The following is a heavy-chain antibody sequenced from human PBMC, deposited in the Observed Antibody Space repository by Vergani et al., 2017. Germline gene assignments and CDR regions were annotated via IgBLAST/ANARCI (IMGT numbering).Heavy chain of an antibody. D-gene: IGHD1-26*01. Sequence: EVQLVQSGAEVKKPGESLKISCQISGYSFTNYWIGWVRQMPGKGLEWMGSIHPADSDTRYSPSFQGQVTISVEKSISTAYLQRSSLRASDSAMYYCARLCGRDISGSKYFDYWGQGTLVTVSS. CDR2: IHPADSDT. J-gene: IGHJ4*02. V-gene: IGHV5-51*01. CDR1: GYSFTNYW. CDR3: ARLCGRDISGSKYFDY.